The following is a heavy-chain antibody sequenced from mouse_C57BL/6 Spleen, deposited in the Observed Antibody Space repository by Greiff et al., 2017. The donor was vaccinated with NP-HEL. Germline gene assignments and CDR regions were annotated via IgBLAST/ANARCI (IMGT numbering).Heavy chain of an antibody. D-gene: IGHD2-3*01. V-gene: IGHV1-63*01. Sequence: QVQLKESGAELVRPGTSVKMSCKASGYTFTNYWIGWAKQRPGHGLEWIGDIYPGGGYTNYNEKFKGKATLTADKSSSTAYMQFSSLTSEDSAIYYCARSGDGYFFPYWGQGTLVTVSA. CDR2: IYPGGGYT. J-gene: IGHJ3*01. CDR3: ARSGDGYFFPY. CDR1: GYTFTNYW.